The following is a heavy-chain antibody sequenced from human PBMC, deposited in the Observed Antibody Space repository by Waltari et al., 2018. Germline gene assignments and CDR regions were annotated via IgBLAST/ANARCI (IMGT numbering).Heavy chain of an antibody. D-gene: IGHD3-16*01. Sequence: QVQLVQSGAEVKKPGYSVKVSCKASGGTLSSSAISWVRQAHGQGREGRGGVTPTFGRANDAQKCQGGVTITAYESTSTAYMELISLRAEDTAVYYCARAGRYYVWGSYLSAQFDYWGQGTLVTVSS. CDR2: VTPTFGRA. V-gene: IGHV1-69*01. J-gene: IGHJ4*02. CDR1: GGTLSSSA. CDR3: ARAGRYYVWGSYLSAQFDY.